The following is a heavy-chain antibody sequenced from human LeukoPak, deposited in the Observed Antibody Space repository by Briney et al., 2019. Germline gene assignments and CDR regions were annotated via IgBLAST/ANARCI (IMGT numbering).Heavy chain of an antibody. V-gene: IGHV3-23*01. CDR2: ISGSGGST. CDR1: GFTFSSYA. D-gene: IGHD3-22*01. J-gene: IGHJ4*02. Sequence: SGGSLRLSCAASGFTFSSYAMSWVRQAPGKELEWVSAISGSGGSTYYADSVKGRFTISRDNSKNTLYLQMNSLRAEDTAVYYCAKDLYYDSSGYAISDYWGQGTLVTVSS. CDR3: AKDLYYDSSGYAISDY.